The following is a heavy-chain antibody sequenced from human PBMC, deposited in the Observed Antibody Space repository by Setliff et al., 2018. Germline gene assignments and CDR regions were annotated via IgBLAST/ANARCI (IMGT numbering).Heavy chain of an antibody. CDR2: IKKDGSEK. Sequence: ETLRLSCAASGFTFSSYWMSWVRQAPGKGLEWVANIKKDGSEKYYVDSVKGRFTISRDNAKNSLYLQMNSLRAEDAAVYYCARGAGVRGYYYGSGSYLYWGQGTLVTVSS. CDR3: ARGAGVRGYYYGSGSYLY. D-gene: IGHD3-10*01. V-gene: IGHV3-7*01. CDR1: GFTFSSYW. J-gene: IGHJ4*02.